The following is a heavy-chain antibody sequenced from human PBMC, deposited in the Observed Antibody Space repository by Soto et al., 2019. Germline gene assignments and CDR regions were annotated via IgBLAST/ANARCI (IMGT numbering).Heavy chain of an antibody. CDR1: GGSISSGDYY. D-gene: IGHD3-3*01. V-gene: IGHV4-30-4*01. J-gene: IGHJ5*02. CDR2: IYYSGST. Sequence: SETLSLTCTVSGGSISSGDYYWSWIRQPPGKGLEWIGYIYYSGSTYYNPSLKSRVTISVDTSKNQFSLKLSSVTAADTAVYYCARDLDYDFWSGSARWFDPWGQGTLVTVSS. CDR3: ARDLDYDFWSGSARWFDP.